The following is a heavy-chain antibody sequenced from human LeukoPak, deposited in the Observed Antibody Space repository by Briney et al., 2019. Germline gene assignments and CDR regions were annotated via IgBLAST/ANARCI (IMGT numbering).Heavy chain of an antibody. V-gene: IGHV3-23*01. CDR1: GFTCSGYA. D-gene: IGHD4-23*01. CDR2: MNDNGGST. J-gene: IGHJ4*02. CDR3: AKEGGNTLCFDY. Sequence: PGGTLRLSCAASGFTCSGYATRWVRQAPGKGLEGFLQMNDNGGSTSSGETQQGRFTIYKDNSQNALYLQMKRLRAEDTAVYYCAKEGGNTLCFDYWGQETLVTVCS.